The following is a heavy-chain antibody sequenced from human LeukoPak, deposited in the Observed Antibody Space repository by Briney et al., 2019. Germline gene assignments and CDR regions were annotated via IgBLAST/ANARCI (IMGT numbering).Heavy chain of an antibody. Sequence: PGGSLRLSCAASGFTFNSYGMHWVRQAPGKGLEWVAVISYDRSNKYYANSVKGRFTISRDNSKNTLYLQMNSLRAEDTAVYPCAKSGSGWYLFQLYLWGQGALVTVSS. CDR3: AKSGSGWYLFQLYL. CDR1: GFTFNSYG. CDR2: ISYDRSNK. J-gene: IGHJ5*02. D-gene: IGHD6-19*01. V-gene: IGHV3-30*18.